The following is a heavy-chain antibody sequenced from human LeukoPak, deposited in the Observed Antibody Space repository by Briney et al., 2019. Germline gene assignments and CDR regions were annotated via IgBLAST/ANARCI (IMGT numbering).Heavy chain of an antibody. J-gene: IGHJ5*02. V-gene: IGHV4-59*01. CDR1: GDSINNYY. D-gene: IGHD6-6*01. Sequence: PSETLSLTCSVPGDSINNYYWSSIRQPPGKGLEWIGYIYYSGNTNYNPTLKSRVTISKDTSKKQISLNLSSVTAADTAVYYCARGSNWLDPWGQGTLVTVSS. CDR2: IYYSGNT. CDR3: ARGSNWLDP.